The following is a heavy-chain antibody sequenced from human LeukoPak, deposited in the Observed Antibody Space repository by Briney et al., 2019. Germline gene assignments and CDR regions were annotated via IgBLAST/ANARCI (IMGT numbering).Heavy chain of an antibody. D-gene: IGHD6-13*01. CDR2: IYSGGTT. CDR3: ARLSSSWSEAFDY. J-gene: IGHJ4*02. Sequence: PGGSLRLSCAAPGFTVSSNHMSWVREAPGKGLVWVSVIYSGGTTYYADSVKGRFTISRDNSKNTLYLQMNSLRAEDTAVYYCARLSSSWSEAFDYWGQGTLVTVSS. CDR1: GFTVSSNH. V-gene: IGHV3-66*04.